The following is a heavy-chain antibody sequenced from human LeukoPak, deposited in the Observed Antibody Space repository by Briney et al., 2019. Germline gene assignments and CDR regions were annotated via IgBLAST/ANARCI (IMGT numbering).Heavy chain of an antibody. CDR3: AKSVVGAAIYAFEI. D-gene: IGHD1-26*01. CDR1: GFTFSGYA. J-gene: IGHJ3*02. Sequence: PGGSLRPSCAASGFTFSGYAMSWVRQAPGKGLEWVSGITTTATTYYADSVKGRFSISRDSSNNTLYLQMNSLRAEDTAIYSCAKSVVGAAIYAFEIWGQGTMVTVSS. V-gene: IGHV3-23*01. CDR2: ITTTATT.